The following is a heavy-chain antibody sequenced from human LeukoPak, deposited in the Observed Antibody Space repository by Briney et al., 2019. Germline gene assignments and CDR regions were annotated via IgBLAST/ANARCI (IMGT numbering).Heavy chain of an antibody. CDR3: ARGPAVADIGYYYYYGMDV. V-gene: IGHV4-61*01. D-gene: IGHD6-19*01. CDR1: GGSVSSDSYY. Sequence: PSETLSLTCTVSGGSVSSDSYYWSWIRQPPGKGLEWIGYIYYSGSTNYNPSLKSRVTISVDTSKNQFSLKLSSVTAADTAVYYCARGPAVADIGYYYYYGMDVWGQGTTVTVSS. J-gene: IGHJ6*02. CDR2: IYYSGST.